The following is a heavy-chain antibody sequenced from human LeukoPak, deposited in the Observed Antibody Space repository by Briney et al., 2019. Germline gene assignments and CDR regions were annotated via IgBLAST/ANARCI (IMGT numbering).Heavy chain of an antibody. Sequence: SVKVSCKASGGTFSSYAISWVRQAPGQGLEWMGRIIPILGIANYAQKFQARVTITADKSTSTAYMELSSLRSEDTAVYYCARDTSTAMVSDAFDIWGQGTMVTVSS. V-gene: IGHV1-69*04. CDR3: ARDTSTAMVSDAFDI. D-gene: IGHD5-18*01. CDR1: GGTFSSYA. CDR2: IIPILGIA. J-gene: IGHJ3*02.